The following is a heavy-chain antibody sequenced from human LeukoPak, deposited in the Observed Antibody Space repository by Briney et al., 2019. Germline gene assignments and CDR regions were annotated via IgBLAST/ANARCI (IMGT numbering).Heavy chain of an antibody. D-gene: IGHD1-1*01. CDR2: IYTSGST. Sequence: SETLSLTCTVSGGSISSYYWSWIRQPAGKGLGWIGRIYTSGSTNYNPSLKSRVTMSVDTSKNQFSLKLSSVTAADTAVYYCARDIPGTTGVDYWGQGTLVTVSS. CDR1: GGSISSYY. J-gene: IGHJ4*02. CDR3: ARDIPGTTGVDY. V-gene: IGHV4-4*07.